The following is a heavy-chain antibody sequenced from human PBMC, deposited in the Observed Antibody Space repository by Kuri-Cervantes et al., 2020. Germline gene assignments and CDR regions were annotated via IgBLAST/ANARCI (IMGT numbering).Heavy chain of an antibody. CDR3: TTTYYYDSSSYYYDWYFDL. V-gene: IGHV3-15*01. Sequence: GESLKISCAASGFTFSSYAMSWVRQAPGKGLEWVGRIKSKTDGGTTDYAAPVKGRFTISRDDSKNTLYLQMNSLKTEDTAVYYCTTTYYYDSSSYYYDWYFDLWGRGTLVTVSS. CDR1: GFTFSSYA. CDR2: IKSKTDGGTT. D-gene: IGHD3-22*01. J-gene: IGHJ2*01.